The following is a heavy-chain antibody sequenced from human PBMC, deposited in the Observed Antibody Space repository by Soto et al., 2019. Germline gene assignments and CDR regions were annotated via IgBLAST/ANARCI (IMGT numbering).Heavy chain of an antibody. CDR3: AKDVQYCSGGSCYSRGYYYYGMDV. Sequence: QVQLVESGGGVVQPGRSLRLSCAASGFTFSSYGMHWVRQAPGKGLEWVAVISYEGSNKYYADSVKGRFTISRDNSKNTLYLQMNSMRAEDTAVYYCAKDVQYCSGGSCYSRGYYYYGMDVWGQGTTVTVSS. D-gene: IGHD2-15*01. J-gene: IGHJ6*02. CDR1: GFTFSSYG. CDR2: ISYEGSNK. V-gene: IGHV3-30*18.